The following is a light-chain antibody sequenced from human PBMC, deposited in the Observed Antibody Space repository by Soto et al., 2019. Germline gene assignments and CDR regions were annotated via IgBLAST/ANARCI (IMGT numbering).Light chain of an antibody. V-gene: IGLV2-18*02. Sequence: QSVLTQPPSVSGSPGQSVTISCTGTSSDVGGYNRVSWYQQPPDTAPKVMIYEVSNRPSGVPDRFSGPKSGNTASLTISGLQAEDEADYYCCSFTTSSTYVFGTGTKVTVL. CDR2: EVS. J-gene: IGLJ1*01. CDR1: SSDVGGYNR. CDR3: CSFTTSSTYV.